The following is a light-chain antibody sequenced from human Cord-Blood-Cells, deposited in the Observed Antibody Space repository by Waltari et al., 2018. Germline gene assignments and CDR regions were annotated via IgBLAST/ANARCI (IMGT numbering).Light chain of an antibody. Sequence: DIQMSQSPSSLSASVGDRVTITCRASQSISSYLNWYQQKPGKAPKLLIYAASSLQSGVPSRFSGSGSGTDFTLTSSSLQPEDFATYYCQQSDSTPRTLGPGTKVDIK. CDR1: QSISSY. CDR2: AAS. CDR3: QQSDSTPRT. V-gene: IGKV1-39*01. J-gene: IGKJ3*01.